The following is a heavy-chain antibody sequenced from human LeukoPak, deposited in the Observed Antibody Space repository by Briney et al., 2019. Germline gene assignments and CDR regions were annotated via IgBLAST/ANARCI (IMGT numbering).Heavy chain of an antibody. CDR3: ARAWGIVGATGGAFDI. V-gene: IGHV3-53*01. CDR1: GFTVSSNY. Sequence: GGSLRLSCAASGFTVSSNYMSWVRQAPGKGLDLVSVIYSGGSTYYADSVKGRFTISRDNSKNTLYLQMNSLRAEDTAVYYCARAWGIVGATGGAFDIRGQGTMVTVSS. CDR2: IYSGGST. D-gene: IGHD1-26*01. J-gene: IGHJ3*02.